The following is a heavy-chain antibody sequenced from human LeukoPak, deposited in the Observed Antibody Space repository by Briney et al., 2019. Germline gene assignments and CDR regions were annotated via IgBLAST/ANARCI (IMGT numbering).Heavy chain of an antibody. Sequence: ASVKVSCKASGYTFTGYYMQWVRQAPGQGLEWMGWINPNSGGTNYAQKFQGRVTMTRDTSISTAYMELSRLRSDDTAVYYCARGATWKFGELLPFDYWGQGTLVTVSS. V-gene: IGHV1-2*02. CDR2: INPNSGGT. CDR1: GYTFTGYY. J-gene: IGHJ4*02. CDR3: ARGATWKFGELLPFDY. D-gene: IGHD3-10*01.